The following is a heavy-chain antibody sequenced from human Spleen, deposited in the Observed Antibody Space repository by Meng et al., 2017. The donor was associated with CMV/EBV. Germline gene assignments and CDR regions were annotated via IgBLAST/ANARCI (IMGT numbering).Heavy chain of an antibody. CDR2: ISHIGST. CDR3: ARRNTYSNVFYFDY. D-gene: IGHD4-11*01. Sequence: SETLSLTCTVSGGSISSSNWWSWVRQPPGKGLEWIGEISHIGSTNYNSSLKSRVIISVDKSRNKFSLRLSSVTAADTAVYYCARRNTYSNVFYFDYWGQGTLVTVSS. J-gene: IGHJ4*02. V-gene: IGHV4-4*02. CDR1: GGSISSSNW.